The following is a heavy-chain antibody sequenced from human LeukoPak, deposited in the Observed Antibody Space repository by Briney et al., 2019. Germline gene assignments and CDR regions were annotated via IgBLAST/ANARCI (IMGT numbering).Heavy chain of an antibody. J-gene: IGHJ4*02. CDR2: IGIRGDT. D-gene: IGHD6-19*01. Sequence: GGSLSLSCAASGFTFSDYDMQWVRQVIGKGLEWVSAIGIRGDTHYSGSVKGRFTISRENAESSLYLQTNSLRAEDTAVYYCARGGIQVSGIDEFDYWGQGTLVTVSS. CDR3: ARGGIQVSGIDEFDY. CDR1: GFTFSDYD. V-gene: IGHV3-13*01.